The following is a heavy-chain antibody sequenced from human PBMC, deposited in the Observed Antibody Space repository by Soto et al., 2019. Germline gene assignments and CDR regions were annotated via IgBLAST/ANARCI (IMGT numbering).Heavy chain of an antibody. J-gene: IGHJ4*02. D-gene: IGHD4-17*01. CDR1: GFTFSSYA. CDR2: ISAGASNT. Sequence: GGSLRLSCAASGFTFSSYAMSWVRQAPGKGLEWVSTISAGASNTYYADSVKGRFTISRDNSKNTLYLQMNSLRVEDTAVYYCASYMTTVTRSFDYWGQGTLVTVSS. CDR3: ASYMTTVTRSFDY. V-gene: IGHV3-23*01.